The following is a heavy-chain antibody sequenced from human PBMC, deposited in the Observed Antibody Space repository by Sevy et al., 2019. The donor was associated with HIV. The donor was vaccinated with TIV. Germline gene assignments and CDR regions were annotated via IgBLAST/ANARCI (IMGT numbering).Heavy chain of an antibody. D-gene: IGHD4-17*01. CDR3: AREHGDYPTFDY. CDR1: GGSITIYY. J-gene: IGHJ4*02. CDR2: IYYSGST. V-gene: IGHV4-59*01. Sequence: SETLSLTCTVSGGSITIYYWSWIRQPPGKGLEWIGYIYYSGSTNYNPPLKSRVTISVDTSKNQFSLKLSSVTAADTAVYYCAREHGDYPTFDYWGQGTLVTVSS.